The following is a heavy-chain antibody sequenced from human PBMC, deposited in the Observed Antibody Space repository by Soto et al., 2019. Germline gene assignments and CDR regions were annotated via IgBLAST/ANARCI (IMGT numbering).Heavy chain of an antibody. CDR3: ARGIGYPLTEGLTLDY. Sequence: QVQLQESGPGLVKPSQTLSLTCTVSGGSISSGGYYWSWIRQHPGKGLEWIGYIYYSGSTYYNPSLKSRVTISVDTSKNQFSLKLSSVTAADTAVYYCARGIGYPLTEGLTLDYWGQGTLVTVSS. D-gene: IGHD3-9*01. J-gene: IGHJ4*02. V-gene: IGHV4-31*03. CDR2: IYYSGST. CDR1: GGSISSGGYY.